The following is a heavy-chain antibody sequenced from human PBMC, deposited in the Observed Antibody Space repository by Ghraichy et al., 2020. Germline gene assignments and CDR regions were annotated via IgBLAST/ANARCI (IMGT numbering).Heavy chain of an antibody. Sequence: SETLSLTCTVSGGSISSGSYYWSWIRQPAGKGLEWIGRIYTSGSTNYNPSLKSRVTISVDTSKNQFSLKLSSVTAADTAVYYCARDSNGRGWWFDPWGQGTLVTVSS. CDR3: ARDSNGRGWWFDP. D-gene: IGHD1-1*01. CDR1: GGSISSGSYY. V-gene: IGHV4-61*02. J-gene: IGHJ5*02. CDR2: IYTSGST.